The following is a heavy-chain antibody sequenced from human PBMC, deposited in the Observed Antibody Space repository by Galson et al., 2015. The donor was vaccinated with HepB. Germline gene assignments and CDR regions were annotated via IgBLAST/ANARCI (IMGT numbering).Heavy chain of an antibody. CDR2: ISGTSSYI. CDR1: GFTFSSYS. J-gene: IGHJ4*02. Sequence: SLRLSCAASGFTFSSYSMNWVRQAPGKGLEWVSSISGTSSYIYYADSVKGRFTISRDNAKNSLYLQMNSLRAEDTAVYYCARDSGGGYRDYWGQGTLVTVSS. CDR3: ARDSGGGYRDY. V-gene: IGHV3-21*01. D-gene: IGHD3-16*01.